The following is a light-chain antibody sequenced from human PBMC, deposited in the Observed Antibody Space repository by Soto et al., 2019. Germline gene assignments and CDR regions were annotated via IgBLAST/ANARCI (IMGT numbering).Light chain of an antibody. V-gene: IGKV3-20*01. Sequence: EIVLTHSPGTLSLCPWEIATLSCRASQTVSSARLAWFQQKPGQAPRLLIYGASSRAPGIPDRFSGSGSETGFTLTITRLESEDFAVYYCQQYRSSPWTFGQGTKVDIK. CDR3: QQYRSSPWT. CDR1: QTVSSAR. CDR2: GAS. J-gene: IGKJ1*01.